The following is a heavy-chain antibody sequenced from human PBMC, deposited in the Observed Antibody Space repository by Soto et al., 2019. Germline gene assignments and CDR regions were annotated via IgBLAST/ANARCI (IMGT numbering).Heavy chain of an antibody. CDR1: GFTFSSYA. J-gene: IGHJ4*02. D-gene: IGHD6-6*01. V-gene: IGHV3-30*03. Sequence: HPGGSLRLCCAASGFTFSSYAMHWARQAPGKGLEWVTVISIRGGDEYYAESVRGRFTISRDDSKNTLYLQMDSLRVEDTAVYYCARGTIVARQHLDYWGQGTLVTVS. CDR2: ISIRGGDE. CDR3: ARGTIVARQHLDY.